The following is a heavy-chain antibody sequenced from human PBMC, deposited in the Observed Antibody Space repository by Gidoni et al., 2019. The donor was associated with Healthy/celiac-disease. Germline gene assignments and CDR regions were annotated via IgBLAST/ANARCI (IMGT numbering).Heavy chain of an antibody. CDR1: GGSFSGYY. V-gene: IGHV4-34*01. D-gene: IGHD3-16*02. J-gene: IGHJ6*02. Sequence: QVQLQQWGAGLLKPSETLSLTCAVHGGSFSGYYWSWIRQPPGKGREWIGEINHSGSTNYNPSLKSRVTISVDTSKNQFSLKLSSVTAADTAVYYCARGLDRRPGVGDDYVWGSYRHRSRYYGMDVWGQGTTVTVSS. CDR2: INHSGST. CDR3: ARGLDRRPGVGDDYVWGSYRHRSRYYGMDV.